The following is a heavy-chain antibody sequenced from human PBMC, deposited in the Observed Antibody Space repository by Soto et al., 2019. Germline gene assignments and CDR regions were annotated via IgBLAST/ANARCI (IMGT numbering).Heavy chain of an antibody. J-gene: IGHJ4*02. V-gene: IGHV1-18*01. CDR3: AREMVRGVGSDY. D-gene: IGHD3-10*01. CDR2: ISTYNGNT. Sequence: ASVKVYCQASGYTFTSYGISWVRQAPGQGLEWMGWISTYNGNTKYAQKLQGRVTMTTDTSTSTAYMELRSLRSDDTAVFYCAREMVRGVGSDYWGQGTLVTVSS. CDR1: GYTFTSYG.